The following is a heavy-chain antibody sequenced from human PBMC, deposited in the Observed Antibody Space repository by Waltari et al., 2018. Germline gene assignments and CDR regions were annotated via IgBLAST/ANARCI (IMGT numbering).Heavy chain of an antibody. CDR1: GFTVSSNY. Sequence: EVQLVESGGGLIQPGGSLRLSCAASGFTVSSNYMSWVRQAPGKGLGWVSVSYSGGSKYYADSVKGRFTISRDNSKNTLYLQRNSLRAEDTAVYYCARVYWGRDRMYYGMDVWGQGTTVTVSS. D-gene: IGHD2-21*01. CDR3: ARVYWGRDRMYYGMDV. V-gene: IGHV3-53*01. J-gene: IGHJ6*02. CDR2: SYSGGSK.